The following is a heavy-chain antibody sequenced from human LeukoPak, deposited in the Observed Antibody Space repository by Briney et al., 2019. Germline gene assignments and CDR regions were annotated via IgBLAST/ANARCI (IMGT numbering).Heavy chain of an antibody. J-gene: IGHJ4*02. CDR3: ALSSGAFDSAGYFDY. D-gene: IGHD2-15*01. V-gene: IGHV5-51*01. CDR2: IYPNNSDS. CDR1: GYGFTNYW. Sequence: PGESLKISCKGSGYGFTNYWVGWVRQMPGKGLEWMGIIYPNNSDSRYSPSFRGQVTISVDRSITTAYLQWNSLKPSDTAMYYCALSSGAFDSAGYFDYWGQGTLVTVSS.